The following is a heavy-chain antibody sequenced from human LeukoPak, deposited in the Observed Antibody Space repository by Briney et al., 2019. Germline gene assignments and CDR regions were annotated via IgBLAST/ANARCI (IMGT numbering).Heavy chain of an antibody. V-gene: IGHV3-7*01. Sequence: GGSLRLSCAASGFTFSDYWMTWVRQAPGKGLEWVAHIKQDGGEKYYVDSVKGRFTISRDNAKNLVYLQMNSLRAEDTAVYYCARGXNYXFXXDYWGQXTLVTVST. CDR2: IKQDGGEK. J-gene: IGHJ4*02. CDR3: ARGXNYXFXXDY. CDR1: GFTFSDYW. D-gene: IGHD1-7*01.